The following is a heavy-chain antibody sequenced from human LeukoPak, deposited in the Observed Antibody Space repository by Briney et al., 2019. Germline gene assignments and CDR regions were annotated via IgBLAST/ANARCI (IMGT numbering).Heavy chain of an antibody. CDR1: GGSISSGSYY. CDR3: ARVSGYYDSSGTRGFDY. D-gene: IGHD3-22*01. CDR2: IYTSGST. Sequence: SQTLSLTCTVSGGSISSGSYYWRWIRQPAGKGLEWIGRIYTSGSTNYNPSLKSRVTISVDTSKNQFSLKLSSVTAADTAVYYCARVSGYYDSSGTRGFDYWGQGTLVTVSS. V-gene: IGHV4-61*02. J-gene: IGHJ4*02.